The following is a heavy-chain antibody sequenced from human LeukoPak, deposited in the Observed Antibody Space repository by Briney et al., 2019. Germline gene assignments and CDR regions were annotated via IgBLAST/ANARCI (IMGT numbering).Heavy chain of an antibody. Sequence: PSETLSLTCTVSGGSISSGGYYWSWIRQHPEKGLEWIGYIYYSGSTYYNPSLKSRVTISVDTSKNQFSLKLSSVTAADTAAYYCASGVRGVIRFDYWGQGTLVTVSS. J-gene: IGHJ4*02. CDR3: ASGVRGVIRFDY. D-gene: IGHD3-10*01. CDR2: IYYSGST. V-gene: IGHV4-31*03. CDR1: GGSISSGGYY.